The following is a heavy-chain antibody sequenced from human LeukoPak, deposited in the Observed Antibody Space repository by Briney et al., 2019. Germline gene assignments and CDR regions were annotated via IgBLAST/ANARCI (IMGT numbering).Heavy chain of an antibody. Sequence: GGSLRLSCAASGFTFSSYEMNWVRQAPGKGLEWVSYIGGRGNTIYYADSGKGRFTISRDNAKNSLYLQMSSLRAEDTAVYYCARHRRGVIEYWGQGTLVTVSS. CDR3: ARHRRGVIEY. CDR1: GFTFSSYE. CDR2: IGGRGNTI. D-gene: IGHD3-10*01. J-gene: IGHJ4*02. V-gene: IGHV3-48*03.